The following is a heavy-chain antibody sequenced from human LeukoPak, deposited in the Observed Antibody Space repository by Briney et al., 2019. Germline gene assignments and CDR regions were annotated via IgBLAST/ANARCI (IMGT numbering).Heavy chain of an antibody. CDR3: GLTVTYSYGMDV. D-gene: IGHD4-17*01. V-gene: IGHV1-2*02. J-gene: IGHJ6*02. CDR1: GYSFTAYW. CDR2: LNPNSGGT. Sequence: ASVKVSCKPSGYSFTAYWIHWVRQAPGQGLEWLGWLNPNSGGTNYVQKFQGRVTMTRDTSISTAYLELSRLRSDDTAVYYCGLTVTYSYGMDVWGQGTTVTVSS.